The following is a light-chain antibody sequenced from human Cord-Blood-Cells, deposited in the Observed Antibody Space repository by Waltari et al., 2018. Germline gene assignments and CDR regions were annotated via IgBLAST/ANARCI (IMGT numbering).Light chain of an antibody. CDR1: SSDVGGYNY. Sequence: QSALTQPASVSGSPGQSITISCTGTSSDVGGYNYVSWYQKHPGKAPKLMIYDVSNRPSGVSNRFSGSKSGNTASLTISGLQAEDEADYYCSSYTSSSTYVFGTGTKVIVL. V-gene: IGLV2-14*01. CDR2: DVS. CDR3: SSYTSSSTYV. J-gene: IGLJ1*01.